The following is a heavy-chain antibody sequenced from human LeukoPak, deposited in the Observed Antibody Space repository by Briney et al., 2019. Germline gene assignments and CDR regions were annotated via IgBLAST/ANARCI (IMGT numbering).Heavy chain of an antibody. V-gene: IGHV1-24*01. D-gene: IGHD2-15*01. CDR1: GHTLTELS. CDR3: ATGRYCSGGSCYPGDY. Sequence: ASVKVSCKVSGHTLTELSMHWVRQAPGKGLEWMGGFDPEDGETIYAQKFQGRVTMTEDTSTDTAYMELSSLRSEDTAVYYCATGRYCSGGSCYPGDYWGQGTLVTVSS. CDR2: FDPEDGET. J-gene: IGHJ4*02.